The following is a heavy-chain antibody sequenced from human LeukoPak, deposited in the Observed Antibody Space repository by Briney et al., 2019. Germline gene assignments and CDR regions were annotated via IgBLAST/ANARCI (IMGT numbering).Heavy chain of an antibody. Sequence: GGTLRLSCAASGFTFSSYGMSWVRQAPGKGLEWASAISGSGGSTYYADSVKGRFTISRDNSKNTLYLQMNSLRAEDTAVYYCARVVVTATVDYWGQGTLVTVSS. CDR2: ISGSGGST. D-gene: IGHD2-21*02. CDR3: ARVVVTATVDY. V-gene: IGHV3-23*01. J-gene: IGHJ4*02. CDR1: GFTFSSYG.